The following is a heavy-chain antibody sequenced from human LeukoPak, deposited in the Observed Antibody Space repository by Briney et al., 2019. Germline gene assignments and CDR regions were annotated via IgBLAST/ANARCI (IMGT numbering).Heavy chain of an antibody. CDR2: ISYSGST. CDR1: GGSINSYY. CDR3: AGHHPRNTVDF. D-gene: IGHD2/OR15-2a*01. Sequence: PSETLSLTRTVSGGSINSYYWSWIRQPPGKGLEWIGYISYSGSTNSNPSLKSRVTISLDTSKNQFSLKLSSVTAADTAVYYCAGHHPRNTVDFWGQGTLVTVSS. V-gene: IGHV4-59*08. J-gene: IGHJ4*02.